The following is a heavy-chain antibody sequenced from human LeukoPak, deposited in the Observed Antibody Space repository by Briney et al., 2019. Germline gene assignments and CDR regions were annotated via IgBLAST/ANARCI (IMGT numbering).Heavy chain of an antibody. CDR2: IYYSGST. J-gene: IGHJ4*02. D-gene: IGHD3-22*01. V-gene: IGHV4-30-4*02. CDR3: ARVFDFTDYYYAASFYFDY. CDR1: GGSISSGDYY. Sequence: SETLSLTCTVSGGSISSGDYYWSWIRQPPGKGLEWIGYIYYSGSTYYNPSLKSRVTISVDTSKNQVPLKLSSVTAADTAVYYYARVFDFTDYYYAASFYFDYWGQGTLVTVSS.